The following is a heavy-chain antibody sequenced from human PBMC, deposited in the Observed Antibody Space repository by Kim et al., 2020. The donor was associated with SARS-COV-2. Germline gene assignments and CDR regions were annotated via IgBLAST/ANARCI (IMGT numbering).Heavy chain of an antibody. CDR3: ARGDFWSGYYTSAFDI. CDR1: GGSFSGYY. V-gene: IGHV4-34*01. CDR2: INHSGST. J-gene: IGHJ3*02. Sequence: SETLSLTCAVYGGSFSGYYWSWIRQPPGKGLEWIGEINHSGSTNYNPSLKSRVTISVDTSKNQFSLKLSSVTAADTAVYYCARGDFWSGYYTSAFDIWG. D-gene: IGHD3-3*01.